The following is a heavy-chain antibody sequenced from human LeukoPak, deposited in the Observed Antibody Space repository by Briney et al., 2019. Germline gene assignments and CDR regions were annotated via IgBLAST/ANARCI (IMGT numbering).Heavy chain of an antibody. CDR1: GYTFTSYA. V-gene: IGHV1-3*01. J-gene: IGHJ5*02. CDR3: ARDTYSSGWENWFDP. CDR2: LNAGNGNT. D-gene: IGHD6-19*01. Sequence: ASVKVSCKASGYTFTSYAMHWVRQAPGQRLEWMGWLNAGNGNTKYSQKFKGRVTITRDTSASTAYMELSSLRSEDTAVYYCARDTYSSGWENWFDPWGQGTLVTVSS.